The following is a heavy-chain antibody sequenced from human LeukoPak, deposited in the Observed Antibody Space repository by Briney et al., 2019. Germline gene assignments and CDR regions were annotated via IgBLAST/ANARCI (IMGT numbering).Heavy chain of an antibody. CDR1: GFTFTDYY. D-gene: IGHD4-17*01. CDR3: ASTFYGDSPPY. Sequence: GGSLRLSCAASGFTFTDYYMSWIRQAPGEGLEWVSVIYSGGSTYYADSVKGRFTISRDNSKNTLYLQMNSLRAEDAAVYYCASTFYGDSPPYWGQGTLVTVSS. CDR2: IYSGGST. J-gene: IGHJ4*02. V-gene: IGHV3-66*01.